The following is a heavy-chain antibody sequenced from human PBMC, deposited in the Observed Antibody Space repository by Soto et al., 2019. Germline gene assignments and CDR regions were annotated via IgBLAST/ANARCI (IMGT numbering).Heavy chain of an antibody. CDR1: GFTFSSYA. J-gene: IGHJ4*02. D-gene: IGHD6-19*01. CDR2: ISGSGGST. V-gene: IGHV3-23*01. CDR3: AKASGGWFLFDY. Sequence: HPVESLRPSFAASGFTFSSYAMSRVRQAPGKGLEWVSAISGSGGSTYYADSVKGRFTISRDNSKNTLYLQMNSLRAEDTAVYYCAKASGGWFLFDYWGQGT.